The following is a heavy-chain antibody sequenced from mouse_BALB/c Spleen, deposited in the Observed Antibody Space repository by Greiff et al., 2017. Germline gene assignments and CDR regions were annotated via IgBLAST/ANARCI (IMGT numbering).Heavy chain of an antibody. CDR1: GYSFTGYF. Sequence: VQLQQSGPELVKPGASVKISCKASGYSFTGYFMNWVMQSHGKSLEWIGRINPYNGDTFYNQKFKGKATLTVDNSSSTAHMELRSLASEDSAVYYCARDGYYAMDYWGQGTSVTVSS. D-gene: IGHD2-3*01. CDR3: ARDGYYAMDY. J-gene: IGHJ4*01. CDR2: INPYNGDT. V-gene: IGHV1-20*02.